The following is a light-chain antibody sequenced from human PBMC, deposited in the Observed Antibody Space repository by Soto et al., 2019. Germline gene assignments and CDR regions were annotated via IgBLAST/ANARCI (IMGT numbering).Light chain of an antibody. CDR2: DAC. J-gene: IGKJ1*01. Sequence: DIQMTQPHSTLCASVGDRVTITCRASQNISRWLAWYQQKPGLAPKLLIYDACTLESGVPSRFIGGGSGTEFTLTISSLQPDDFAIYHCQQYKSYWTFGQGTKVDIK. V-gene: IGKV1-5*01. CDR1: QNISRW. CDR3: QQYKSYWT.